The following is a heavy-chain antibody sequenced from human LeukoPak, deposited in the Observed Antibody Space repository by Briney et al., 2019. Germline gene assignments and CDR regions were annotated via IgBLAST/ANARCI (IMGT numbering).Heavy chain of an antibody. Sequence: GESLRLSCAASGFTFSSYGMHWVRQAPGKGLEWVAFIRYDGSNKYDADSVKGRFTISRDNSKNTLYLQMNSLRVEDTAVYYCAKDLVQRGAFDIWGQGTMVTVSS. CDR3: AKDLVQRGAFDI. J-gene: IGHJ3*02. CDR1: GFTFSSYG. CDR2: IRYDGSNK. D-gene: IGHD6-6*01. V-gene: IGHV3-30*02.